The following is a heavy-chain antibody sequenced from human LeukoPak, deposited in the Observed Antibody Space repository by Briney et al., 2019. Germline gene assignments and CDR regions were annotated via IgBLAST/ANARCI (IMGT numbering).Heavy chain of an antibody. D-gene: IGHD5-24*01. J-gene: IGHJ4*02. CDR2: IIPIFGTA. CDR3: AREGAMATILFDY. CDR1: GGTFSSYA. V-gene: IGHV1-69*01. Sequence: ASVKVSCKASGGTFSSYAISWVRQAPGQGLEWMGGIIPIFGTANYAQKFQGRVTIIADESTSTAYMELSSLRSEDTAVYYCAREGAMATILFDYWGQGTLVTVSS.